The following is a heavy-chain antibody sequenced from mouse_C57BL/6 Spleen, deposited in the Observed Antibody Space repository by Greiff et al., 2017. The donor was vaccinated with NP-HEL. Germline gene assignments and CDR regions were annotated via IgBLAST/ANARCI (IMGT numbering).Heavy chain of an antibody. J-gene: IGHJ1*03. CDR2: INPNNGGT. D-gene: IGHD1-1*01. CDR3: ARKYYGSSPRWYFDV. Sequence: EVQLQQSGPELVKPGASVKISCKASGYTFTDYYMNWVKQSHGKSLEWIGDINPNNGGTSYNQKFKGKATLTVDKSSSTAYMELRSLTSEDSAVYYCARKYYGSSPRWYFDVWGTGTTVTVSS. CDR1: GYTFTDYY. V-gene: IGHV1-26*01.